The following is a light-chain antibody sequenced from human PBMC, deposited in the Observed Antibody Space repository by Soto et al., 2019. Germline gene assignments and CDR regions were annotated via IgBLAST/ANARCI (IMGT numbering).Light chain of an antibody. CDR3: QQRSNWPLT. CDR2: DAS. CDR1: QSVSSY. J-gene: IGKJ4*01. Sequence: EIVLTQSPATLSLSPGERATLSCRASQSVSSYLAWYEWKPGQAPRLLIYDASNRATGIPARFSGSGSGTDFTLTISSLEPKDFAVYYCQQRSNWPLTFGGGTKVEIK. V-gene: IGKV3-11*01.